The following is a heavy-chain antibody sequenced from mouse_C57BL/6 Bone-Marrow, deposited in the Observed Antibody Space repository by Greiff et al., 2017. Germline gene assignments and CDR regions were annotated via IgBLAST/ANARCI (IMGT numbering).Heavy chain of an antibody. J-gene: IGHJ2*01. CDR2: IRNKANGYTT. CDR1: GFTFTDYY. CDR3: ARYEPHGYDGDY. D-gene: IGHD2-2*01. Sequence: EVKLMESGGGLVQPGGSLSLSCAASGFTFTDYYMSWVRQPPGKALEWLGFIRNKANGYTTEYSASVKGRFTISRDNSQSILYLQMKALRAEDSATYYCARYEPHGYDGDYWGQGTTLTVSS. V-gene: IGHV7-3*01.